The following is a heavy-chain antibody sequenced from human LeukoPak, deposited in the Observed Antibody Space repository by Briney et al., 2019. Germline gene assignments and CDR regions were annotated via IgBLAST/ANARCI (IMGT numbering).Heavy chain of an antibody. CDR1: GFTFDDYA. V-gene: IGHV3-20*04. D-gene: IGHD3-10*01. CDR3: ARITMVRGRAP. Sequence: GGSLRLSCAVSGFTFDDYAMSWVRQAPGKGLEWVSGIDWNGDSTDYAESVKGRFTMSRDNAKNSLYLQMNSLRAEDTAMYYCARITMVRGRAPWGQGTLVTVSS. CDR2: IDWNGDST. J-gene: IGHJ5*02.